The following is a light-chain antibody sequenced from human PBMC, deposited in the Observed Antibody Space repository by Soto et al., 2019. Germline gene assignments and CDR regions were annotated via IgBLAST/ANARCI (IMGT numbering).Light chain of an antibody. CDR1: QTISNY. Sequence: DIQMTQSPSSLSASVGDRVTITCRARQTISNYLNWYQQKPGQAPKLLIYAASSLQSGFPSRFSGRGSGTDFTLTISSPQPDDFATYYCQQSYSTLYTFGQGTRLEIK. CDR3: QQSYSTLYT. J-gene: IGKJ2*01. CDR2: AAS. V-gene: IGKV1-39*01.